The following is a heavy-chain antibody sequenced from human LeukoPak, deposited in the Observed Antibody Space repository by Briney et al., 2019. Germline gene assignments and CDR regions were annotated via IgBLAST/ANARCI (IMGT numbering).Heavy chain of an antibody. J-gene: IGHJ4*02. CDR1: GYTFTGHY. D-gene: IGHD3-16*02. Sequence: ASVKVSCKASGYTFTGHYMHWVRQAPGQGLEWMGWINPNSGGTNYAQKFQGRVTMTRDTSISTAYMELSRLRSDDTAVYYCAIPEFGGVIPKYLGQGTLVTVSS. CDR3: AIPEFGGVIPKY. CDR2: INPNSGGT. V-gene: IGHV1-2*02.